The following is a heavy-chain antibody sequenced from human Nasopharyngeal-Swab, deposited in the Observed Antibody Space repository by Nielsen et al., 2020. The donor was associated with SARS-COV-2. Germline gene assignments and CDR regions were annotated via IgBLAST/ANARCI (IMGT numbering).Heavy chain of an antibody. V-gene: IGHV3-21*04. CDR1: GFTFSAYA. Sequence: GESLKISCAASGFTFSAYAMHWVRQAPGKGLEWVASIDSDSLYTYYVDSVKGRFIISRDNAKNTLYLEVNSLRVEDTAVYYCAKEEVPNDYWGQGTLVTVSS. CDR3: AKEEVPNDY. CDR2: IDSDSLYT. J-gene: IGHJ4*02.